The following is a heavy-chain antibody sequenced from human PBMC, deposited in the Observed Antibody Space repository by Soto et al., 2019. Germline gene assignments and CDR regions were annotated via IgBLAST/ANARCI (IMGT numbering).Heavy chain of an antibody. D-gene: IGHD2-2*02. CDR1: GFTFSSYG. V-gene: IGHV3-33*01. CDR2: IWYDGSNK. CDR3: ARDSVVPAALPYGMDV. J-gene: IGHJ6*02. Sequence: GGSLRLSCAASGFTFSSYGMHWVRQAPGKGLGWVAVIWYDGSNKYYADSVKGRFTISRDNSKNTLYLQMNSLRAEDTAVYYCARDSVVPAALPYGMDVWGQGTTVTVSS.